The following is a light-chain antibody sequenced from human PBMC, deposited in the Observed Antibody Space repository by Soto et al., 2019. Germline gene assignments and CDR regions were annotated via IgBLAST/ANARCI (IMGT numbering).Light chain of an antibody. J-gene: IGLJ1*01. CDR1: SSDVGNYKY. CDR2: EVS. V-gene: IGLV2-14*01. CDR3: FSYTSSDTYV. Sequence: QSVLTQPASVSGSPGQSITISCTGTSSDVGNYKYVSWYQQHPGKAPKLMIYEVSNRPSGVSNRFSGSKSGNTDSLTISGLQAEDETDYYCFSYTSSDTYVFGTGTKVTVL.